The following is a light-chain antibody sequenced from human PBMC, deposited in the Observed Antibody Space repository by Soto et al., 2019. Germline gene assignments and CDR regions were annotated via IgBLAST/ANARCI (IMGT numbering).Light chain of an antibody. CDR2: DVT. J-gene: IGLJ1*01. V-gene: IGLV2-14*01. Sequence: QSVLTQPASVSGSPGQSIAISCTGTSSDVGLYNYVSWYQQHPDKVPKLIIYDVTNRPSGVSDRFSGSKSGNTASLTIPGLQADDEADYYCSSFTTSSTYVFGTGTKVTVL. CDR1: SSDVGLYNY. CDR3: SSFTTSSTYV.